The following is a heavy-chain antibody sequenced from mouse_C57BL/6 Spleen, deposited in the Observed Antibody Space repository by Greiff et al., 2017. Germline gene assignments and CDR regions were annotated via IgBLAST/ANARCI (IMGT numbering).Heavy chain of an antibody. Sequence: VQVVESGPGLVAPSQSLSITCTASGFSLTSYGVDWVRQSPGKGLEWLGVIWGVGSTNYNSALKSRLGISKDNSNIQVFLKMNRLQTDDTAMYYCASERFAYWGQGILVTVAA. CDR1: GFSLTSYG. CDR2: IWGVGST. J-gene: IGHJ3*01. CDR3: ASERFAY. V-gene: IGHV2-6*01.